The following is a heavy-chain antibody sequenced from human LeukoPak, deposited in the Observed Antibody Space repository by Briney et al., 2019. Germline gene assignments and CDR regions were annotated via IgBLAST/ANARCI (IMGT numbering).Heavy chain of an antibody. Sequence: EASVKVSCKASGYTFSTCDINWVRQATGQGLEWMGWMNPNSGNTGFAYKFQGRVTLTRDTSINTAYMELSSLRSEDTAVYYCARVLGSISHWGQGTLVTVSS. CDR1: GYTFSTCD. CDR2: MNPNSGNT. V-gene: IGHV1-8*01. J-gene: IGHJ4*02. D-gene: IGHD1-1*01. CDR3: ARVLGSISH.